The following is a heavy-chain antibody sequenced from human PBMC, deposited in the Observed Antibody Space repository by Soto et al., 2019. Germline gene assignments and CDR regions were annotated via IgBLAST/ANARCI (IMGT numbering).Heavy chain of an antibody. CDR3: ARARPYCSSTSCHYHSNWFDP. D-gene: IGHD2-2*01. CDR1: GYTFTSYA. V-gene: IGHV1-3*01. J-gene: IGHJ5*02. Sequence: VASVKVSCKASGYTFTSYAMHWVRQAPGQRLEWMGWINAGNGNTKYSQKFQGRVTITRDTSASTAYMELSSLRSEDTAVYYCARARPYCSSTSCHYHSNWFDPWGQGTLVTVSS. CDR2: INAGNGNT.